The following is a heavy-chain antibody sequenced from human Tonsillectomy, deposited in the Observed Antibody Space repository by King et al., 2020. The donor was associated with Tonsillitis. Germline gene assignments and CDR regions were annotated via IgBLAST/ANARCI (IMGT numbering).Heavy chain of an antibody. J-gene: IGHJ6*02. Sequence: VQLVESGAEVKKPGASVKVSCKASGYTFTSYGISWVRQAPGQGLEWMGWISAYNGNTNYAQKLQGRVTMTTDTSTSTAYMELRSLRSDDTAVYYCARFRYCSGGSCYPSGMDVWGQGTTVTVSS. CDR2: ISAYNGNT. CDR1: GYTFTSYG. CDR3: ARFRYCSGGSCYPSGMDV. V-gene: IGHV1-18*01. D-gene: IGHD2-15*01.